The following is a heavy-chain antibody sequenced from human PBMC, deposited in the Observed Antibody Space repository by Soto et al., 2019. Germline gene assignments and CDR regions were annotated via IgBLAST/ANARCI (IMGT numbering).Heavy chain of an antibody. CDR1: GYTFTSYD. J-gene: IGHJ4*02. D-gene: IGHD3-16*02. CDR2: MNPNSGNT. V-gene: IGHV1-8*01. Sequence: ASVKVSCKASGYTFTSYDINWVRQATGQGLEWMGWMNPNSGNTGYAQKFQGRVTMTRNTSISTAYMELSSLRSEDTAVYYCARGAAFGVGDYIWGSYRYFDYWGQGTLVTVSS. CDR3: ARGAAFGVGDYIWGSYRYFDY.